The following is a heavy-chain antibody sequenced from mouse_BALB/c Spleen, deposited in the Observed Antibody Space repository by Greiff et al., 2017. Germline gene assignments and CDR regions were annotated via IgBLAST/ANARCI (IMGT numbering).Heavy chain of an antibody. CDR1: GYSITSDYA. J-gene: IGHJ3*01. D-gene: IGHD2-1*01. Sequence: EVHLVESGPGLVKPSQSLSLTCTVTGYSITSDYAWNWIRQFPGNKLEWMGYISYSGSTSYNPSLKSRISITRDTSKNQFFLQLNSVTTEDTATYYCARWNGNYVAYWGQGTLVTVSA. CDR3: ARWNGNYVAY. V-gene: IGHV3-2*02. CDR2: ISYSGST.